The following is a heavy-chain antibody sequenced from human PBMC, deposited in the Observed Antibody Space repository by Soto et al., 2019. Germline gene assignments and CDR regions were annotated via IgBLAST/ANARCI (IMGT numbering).Heavy chain of an antibody. J-gene: IGHJ4*02. CDR2: IYYSGST. CDR3: ARVTTVTRFGFDY. Sequence: QVQLQESGPGLVKPSQTLSLTCTVSGGSISSGDYYWSWIRQPPGKGLESIGYIYYSGSTYYNPSLNSRVTISVDTSKNHFSLKLSSVTAADTAVYYCARVTTVTRFGFDYWGQGTLVTVSS. D-gene: IGHD4-4*01. V-gene: IGHV4-30-4*01. CDR1: GGSISSGDYY.